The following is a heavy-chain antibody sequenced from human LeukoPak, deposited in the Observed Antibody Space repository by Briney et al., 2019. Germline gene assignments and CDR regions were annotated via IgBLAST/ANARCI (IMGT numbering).Heavy chain of an antibody. CDR1: GYTFTSYY. J-gene: IGHJ4*02. CDR2: INPSGGST. CDR3: ASSLYDSSGYYYFDY. V-gene: IGHV1-46*01. Sequence: ASVKVSCKASGYTFTSYYMHWVRQAPGQGLEWMGIINPSGGSTSYAQKFQGRVTMTRDTSTSTVYMELSSLRSEDTVVYYCASSLYDSSGYYYFDYWGQGTLVTVSS. D-gene: IGHD3-22*01.